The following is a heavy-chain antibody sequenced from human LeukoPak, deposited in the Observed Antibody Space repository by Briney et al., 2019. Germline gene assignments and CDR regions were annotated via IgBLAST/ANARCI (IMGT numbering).Heavy chain of an antibody. Sequence: GGSLRLSCAASGFTFSSYSMNWVRQAPGKGLEWVSSISSSSSYIYYADSVKGRFTISRDNAKNSLYLQMHSLRAEDTAVYYCARDRSSGTLDDALDIWGQGTMVTVSS. J-gene: IGHJ3*02. CDR2: ISSSSSYI. V-gene: IGHV3-21*01. D-gene: IGHD1-26*01. CDR1: GFTFSSYS. CDR3: ARDRSSGTLDDALDI.